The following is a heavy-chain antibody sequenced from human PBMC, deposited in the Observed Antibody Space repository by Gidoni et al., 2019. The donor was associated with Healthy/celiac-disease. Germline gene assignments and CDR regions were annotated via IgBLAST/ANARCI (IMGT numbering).Heavy chain of an antibody. J-gene: IGHJ3*02. CDR3: ARYTRGNADAFDI. V-gene: IGHV4-59*01. D-gene: IGHD6-19*01. CDR2: IYYSGST. CDR1: GGPISSYY. Sequence: QVQLQESGPGLVKPSETLSLTCTVSGGPISSYYWSWCRQPPGKGLEWIGYIYYSGSTNYNPSLKSRVTISVDTSKNQFSLKLSSVTAADAAVYYCARYTRGNADAFDIWGQGTMVTVSS.